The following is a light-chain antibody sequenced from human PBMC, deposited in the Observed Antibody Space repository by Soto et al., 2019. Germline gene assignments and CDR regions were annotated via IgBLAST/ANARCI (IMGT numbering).Light chain of an antibody. J-gene: IGLJ1*01. CDR3: SSYSSTSTLYV. CDR2: EVS. CDR1: SSDVGDYKY. V-gene: IGLV2-14*01. Sequence: QSALTQPASVSGSPGQSITISCTGTSSDVGDYKYVSWYQQHPGKAPKLMIYEVSNRPSGVSNRFSGSKSGNTASLTISGLQAEDEADYHCSSYSSTSTLYVFGTGTKLTVL.